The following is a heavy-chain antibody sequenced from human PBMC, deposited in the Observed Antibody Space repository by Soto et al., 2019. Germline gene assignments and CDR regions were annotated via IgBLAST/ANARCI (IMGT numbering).Heavy chain of an antibody. CDR1: GVPISDYH. V-gene: IGHV4-59*01. J-gene: IGHJ4*02. Sequence: SETLCLTCTVAGVPISDYHWSWIRQPPGKGLEWIGYIYYSGSTNYNPSLKSRVTISVDTSKNQFSLKLSSVTAADTAVYYCARSDGRYWGQGTLVTVSS. CDR2: IYYSGST. CDR3: ARSDGRY.